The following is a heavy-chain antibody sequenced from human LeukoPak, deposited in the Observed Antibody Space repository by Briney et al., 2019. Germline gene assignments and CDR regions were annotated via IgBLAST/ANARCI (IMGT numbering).Heavy chain of an antibody. CDR1: GFTFSSYA. J-gene: IGHJ3*02. V-gene: IGHV3-30*04. CDR3: ARDRFDIVVVVAAIGAFDI. D-gene: IGHD2-15*01. CDR2: ISYDGSNK. Sequence: GGSLRLSCAASGFTFSSYAMHWVRQAPDKGLEWVAVISYDGSNKYYADSVRGRFTISRDNSKNTLYLQMNSLRAEDTAVYYCARDRFDIVVVVAAIGAFDIWGQGTMVTVSS.